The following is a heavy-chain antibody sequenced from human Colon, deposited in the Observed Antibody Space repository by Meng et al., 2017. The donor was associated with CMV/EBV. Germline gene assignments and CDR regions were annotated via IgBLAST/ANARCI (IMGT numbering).Heavy chain of an antibody. J-gene: IGHJ4*02. CDR1: GFTFDTYS. D-gene: IGHD6-13*01. CDR2: ISSSSSYI. Sequence: GESLKISCAASGFTFDTYSMNWVRQAPGTGLEWVASISSSSSYIYYADSVKGRFTISRDNSKNTLYLQMNSLRAEDTAVYYCARGVSSWKAPFDYWGQGTLVTVSS. V-gene: IGHV3-21*04. CDR3: ARGVSSWKAPFDY.